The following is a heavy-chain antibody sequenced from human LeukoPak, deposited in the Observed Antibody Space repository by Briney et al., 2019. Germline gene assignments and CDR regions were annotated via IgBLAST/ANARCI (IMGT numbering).Heavy chain of an antibody. J-gene: IGHJ3*02. CDR3: AKSTFGGVGAFDI. CDR2: ISSSSSYI. CDR1: GFTFSSYN. Sequence: GGSLRLSCAASGFTFSSYNVNWVRQAPGKGLEWVSSISSSSSYIYYADSVRGRFTISRDNAKNSLYLQMNSLRAEDTAVYYCAKSTFGGVGAFDIWGQGTMVTVSS. V-gene: IGHV3-21*01. D-gene: IGHD3-16*01.